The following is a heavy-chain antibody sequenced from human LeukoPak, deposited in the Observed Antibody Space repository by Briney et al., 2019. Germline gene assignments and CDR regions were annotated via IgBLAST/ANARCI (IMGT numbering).Heavy chain of an antibody. CDR2: IYYSGST. D-gene: IGHD3-10*01. CDR1: GGSISSSSYY. Sequence: SETLSLTCTVSGGSISSSSYYWGWIRQPPGKGLEWIGSIYYSGSTYYNPSLKSRVTISVDTSKNQFSLKLSSVTAADTAVYYCARSQKATYYGSGSYLDWGQGTLVTVSS. V-gene: IGHV4-39*07. J-gene: IGHJ4*02. CDR3: ARSQKATYYGSGSYLD.